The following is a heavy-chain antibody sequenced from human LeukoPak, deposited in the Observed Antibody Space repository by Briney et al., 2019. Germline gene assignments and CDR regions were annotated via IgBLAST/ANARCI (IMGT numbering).Heavy chain of an antibody. D-gene: IGHD1-1*01. CDR1: VFTFSSFD. Sequence: PGGSLRLSCAASVFTFSSFDMHSVRQPTGQGLEWVSTIGTASDTYYPGSVEGRFTLSRDNAKNSLYLQMNSLTDGDTAVYYCARGPPRGKYYYMDVWGKGTTVTVSS. J-gene: IGHJ6*03. CDR3: ARGPPRGKYYYMDV. CDR2: IGTASDT. V-gene: IGHV3-13*01.